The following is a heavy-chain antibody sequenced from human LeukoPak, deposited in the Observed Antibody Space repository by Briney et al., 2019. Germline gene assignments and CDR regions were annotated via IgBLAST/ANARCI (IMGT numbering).Heavy chain of an antibody. V-gene: IGHV1-2*02. CDR3: AREYDILTGNWFDP. Sequence: GASVKVSGKASGYTFTGYYMHWVRQAPGQGLEWMGWINPNSGGTNYAQKFQGRVTMTRDTSISTAYMELSRLRSDDTAVYYCAREYDILTGNWFDPWGQGTLVTVSS. CDR2: INPNSGGT. D-gene: IGHD3-9*01. J-gene: IGHJ5*02. CDR1: GYTFTGYY.